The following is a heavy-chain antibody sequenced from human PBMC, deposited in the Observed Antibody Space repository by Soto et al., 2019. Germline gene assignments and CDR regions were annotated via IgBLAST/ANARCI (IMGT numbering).Heavy chain of an antibody. CDR1: GFTFSSYS. D-gene: IGHD2-15*01. V-gene: IGHV3-48*02. CDR2: ISSSSSTI. Sequence: EVQLVESGGGLVQPGGSLRLYCAASGFTFSSYSMNWVRQAPGKGLERVSYISSSSSTIYYADSVKGRFTISRDNAKNSLYLQMNSLRDEDTAVYYCARAQRERETVVVYYYYYGMDVWGQGTTVTVSS. J-gene: IGHJ6*02. CDR3: ARAQRERETVVVYYYYYGMDV.